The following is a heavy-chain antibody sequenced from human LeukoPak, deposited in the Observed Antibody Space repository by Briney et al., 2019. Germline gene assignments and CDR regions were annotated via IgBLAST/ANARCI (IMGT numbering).Heavy chain of an antibody. CDR3: ARRLRWGQWLLLRPPRSGYAFDI. D-gene: IGHD3-22*01. CDR2: INHSGST. CDR1: GGSFSGYY. V-gene: IGHV4-34*01. Sequence: SETLSLTCAVYGGSFSGYYWSWIRQPPGKGLEWIGEINHSGSTNYNPSLKSRVTISVDMSKNQFSLKLSSVTAADTAVYYCARRLRWGQWLLLRPPRSGYAFDIWGQGTMVTVSS. J-gene: IGHJ3*02.